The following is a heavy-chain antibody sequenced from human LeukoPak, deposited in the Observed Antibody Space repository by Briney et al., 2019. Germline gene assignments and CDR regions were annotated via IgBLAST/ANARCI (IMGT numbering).Heavy chain of an antibody. J-gene: IGHJ4*02. D-gene: IGHD6-13*01. CDR2: MNPNSGNT. V-gene: IGHV1-8*01. Sequence: ASVKVSCKASGYTFTSYDIHWVRPATGQGLEWMGWMNPNSGNTGYAQKFQGRVTMTRNTSISTAYMELSSLRSDDTAAYYCARGSSSWPDYFDYWGQGTLVTVSS. CDR1: GYTFTSYD. CDR3: ARGSSSWPDYFDY.